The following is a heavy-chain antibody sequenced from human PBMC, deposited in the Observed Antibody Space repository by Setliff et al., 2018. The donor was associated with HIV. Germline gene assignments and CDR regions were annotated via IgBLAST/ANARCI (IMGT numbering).Heavy chain of an antibody. CDR3: ARQERYCTSADCYRYFNY. D-gene: IGHD2-2*02. J-gene: IGHJ4*02. V-gene: IGHV4-4*09. CDR2: IYTSGST. CDR1: GGSISTYY. Sequence: SETLSLTCTVSGGSISTYYWTWIRQPPGRGLEWIGYIYTSGSTSYNPSLKSRLNISLDTSKNQFSLKLSSVTAADTAVYYCARQERYCTSADCYRYFNYWGQGTLVTVSS.